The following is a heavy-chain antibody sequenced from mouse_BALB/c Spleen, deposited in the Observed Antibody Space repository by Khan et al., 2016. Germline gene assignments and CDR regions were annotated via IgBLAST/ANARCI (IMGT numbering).Heavy chain of an antibody. V-gene: IGHV2-4-1*01. D-gene: IGHD2-2*01. CDR2: IWSGGST. CDR1: GFSLTSYG. Sequence: VELVESGPGLVQPSQSLSITCTVSGFSLTSYGVHWVRQSPGQGLEWLGVIWSGGSTDYNAAFISRLSIRKENTTSQVSLKMNSLQADDAAIYYCARNGYDYAMDYWGEEASVTVSS. CDR3: ARNGYDYAMDY. J-gene: IGHJ4*01.